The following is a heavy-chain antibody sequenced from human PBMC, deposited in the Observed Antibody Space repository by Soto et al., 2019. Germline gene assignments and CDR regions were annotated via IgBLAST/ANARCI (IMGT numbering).Heavy chain of an antibody. V-gene: IGHV4-59*08. D-gene: IGHD2-2*01. CDR1: GGSISSYY. CDR3: ARHDVDCSSTSCYFDY. Sequence: SETLSLTCPVSGGSISSYYWSWIRQHPGKGLEWIGYIYYSGSTNYNPSLKSRVTISVDTSKNQFSLKLSSVTAADTAVYYCARHDVDCSSTSCYFDYWGQGTLVTVSS. J-gene: IGHJ4*02. CDR2: IYYSGST.